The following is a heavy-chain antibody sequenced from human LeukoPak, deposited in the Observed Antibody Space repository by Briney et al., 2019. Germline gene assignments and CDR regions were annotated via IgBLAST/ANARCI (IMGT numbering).Heavy chain of an antibody. CDR2: IYYSGST. D-gene: IGHD3-22*01. V-gene: IGHV4-30-4*01. J-gene: IGHJ4*02. Sequence: PSQTLSLTCTVSGGSISSGDYYWSWIRQPPGKGLEWIGYIYYSGSTYYNPSLKSRVTISVDTSKNQFSLKLSSVTAAATAVYYCARVYAGYYYSHYFDYWGQGNLVTVSS. CDR1: GGSISSGDYY. CDR3: ARVYAGYYYSHYFDY.